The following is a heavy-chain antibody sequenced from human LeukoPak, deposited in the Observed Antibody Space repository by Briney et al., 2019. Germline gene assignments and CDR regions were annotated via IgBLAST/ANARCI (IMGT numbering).Heavy chain of an antibody. D-gene: IGHD3-10*01. CDR3: ARVLFTYGSGSYYKGRQVFDY. J-gene: IGHJ4*02. V-gene: IGHV4-34*01. CDR1: GGSISGYY. Sequence: PSETLSLTCTVSGGSISGYYWSWIRQPPGKGLEWIGEINHSGSTNYNPSLKSRVTISVDTSKNQFSLKLSSVTAADTAVYYCARVLFTYGSGSYYKGRQVFDYWGQGTLVTVSS. CDR2: INHSGST.